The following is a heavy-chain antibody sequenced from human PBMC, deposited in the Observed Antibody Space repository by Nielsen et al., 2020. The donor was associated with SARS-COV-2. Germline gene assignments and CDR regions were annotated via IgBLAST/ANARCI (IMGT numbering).Heavy chain of an antibody. Sequence: GGFLRLSCAAPGFTFDDYTMHWVRQAPGKGLEWVSLISWDGGSTYYADSVKGRFTISRDNSKNSLYLQMNSLRTEDTALYYCARDYYDSSGYDYWGQGTLVTVSS. CDR1: GFTFDDYT. CDR2: ISWDGGST. D-gene: IGHD3-22*01. CDR3: ARDYYDSSGYDY. J-gene: IGHJ4*02. V-gene: IGHV3-43*01.